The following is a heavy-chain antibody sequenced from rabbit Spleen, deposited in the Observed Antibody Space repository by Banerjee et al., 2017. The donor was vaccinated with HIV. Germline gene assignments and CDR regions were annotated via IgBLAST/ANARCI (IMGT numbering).Heavy chain of an antibody. CDR3: ARALLGVIGWNFSL. V-gene: IGHV1S45*01. J-gene: IGHJ4*01. Sequence: QELLVEAGGGLVHPGGSLKLSCKAALFSFSNKSVRCLGRQAAGKGLEWITCINAVTGTAVSATWARGRSICSNTSSTTVLLQMTSLAAAASATYFCARALLGVIGWNFSLWGPGTLVTVS. D-gene: IGHD1-1*01. CDR1: LFSFSNKSV. CDR2: INAVTGTA.